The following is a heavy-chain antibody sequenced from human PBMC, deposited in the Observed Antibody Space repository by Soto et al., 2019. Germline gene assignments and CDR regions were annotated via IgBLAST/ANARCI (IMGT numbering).Heavy chain of an antibody. CDR3: AKEKFYGPEANYNCLFDH. D-gene: IGHD3-10*01. J-gene: IGHJ4*02. Sequence: QVQLVESGGGVVQPGGSLRLSCAASGFTFSNYGMHWVRQAPGEGLDWVAVVSSDGSTKYYAESVKGRFTISRDNSNNALYLHMNSLRAEDTAVYYCAKEKFYGPEANYNCLFDHWGQGTPVTVSS. CDR1: GFTFSNYG. V-gene: IGHV3-30*18. CDR2: VSSDGSTK.